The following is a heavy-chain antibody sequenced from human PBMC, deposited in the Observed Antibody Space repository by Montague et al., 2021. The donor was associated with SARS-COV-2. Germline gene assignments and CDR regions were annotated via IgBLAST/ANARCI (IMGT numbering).Heavy chain of an antibody. D-gene: IGHD1-26*01. J-gene: IGHJ4*02. V-gene: IGHV4-59*03. CDR1: GGPIRSYY. CDR3: ARYGSYFEH. CDR2: IYYDGST. Sequence: SETLSLTCTVSGGPIRSYYWSWIRQTPGKGLEWIGYIYYDGSTNYNPSLKSRVTMPVDSSKNQFSLRLSSVTAADTAVYYCARYGSYFEHWGQGTLVTVSS.